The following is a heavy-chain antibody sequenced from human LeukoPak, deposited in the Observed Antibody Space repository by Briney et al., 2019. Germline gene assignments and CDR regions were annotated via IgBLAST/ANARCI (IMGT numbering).Heavy chain of an antibody. D-gene: IGHD5-12*01. Sequence: KPSETLSLTCAVYGGSFSAYHWSWIRQPPGKGLEWIGQINHSGSTNYNPSLKSRVTISVDTSKNQFSLRLSSVTAADTAVYYCARHSRVDKSSLSWADYWGQGTLVTVSS. V-gene: IGHV4-34*01. CDR1: GGSFSAYH. CDR3: ARHSRVDKSSLSWADY. J-gene: IGHJ4*02. CDR2: INHSGST.